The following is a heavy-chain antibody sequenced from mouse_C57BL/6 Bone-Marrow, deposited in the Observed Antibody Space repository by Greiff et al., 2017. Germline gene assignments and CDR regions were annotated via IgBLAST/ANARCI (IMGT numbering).Heavy chain of an antibody. CDR2: IDPNSGGT. V-gene: IGHV1-72*01. CDR1: GYTFTSSW. CDR3: ASFYYFDY. J-gene: IGHJ2*01. Sequence: VQLKQPGAELVKPGASVKLSCKASGYTFTSSWMHWVKQRPGRGLEWIGRIDPNSGGTTYNEKFKSKATLTVDKPSSTAYMQLSSLTSEDSAVDYCASFYYFDYWGQGTTLTVSS.